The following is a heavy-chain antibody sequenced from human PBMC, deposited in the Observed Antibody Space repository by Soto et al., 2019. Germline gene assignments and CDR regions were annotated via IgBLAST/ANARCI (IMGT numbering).Heavy chain of an antibody. CDR3: ARDKSVYRGHDRRCYYYYGMAV. CDR1: GFTFSSYG. D-gene: IGHD5-12*01. CDR2: IWYDGSNK. J-gene: IGHJ6*02. Sequence: QVQLVESGGGVVQPGRSLRLSCAASGFTFSSYGMHWVRQAPGKGLEWVAVIWYDGSNKYYADSVKGRFTISRDNSKNTLSLQMNSLRAEEMAVYYCARDKSVYRGHDRRCYYYYGMAVWGQGTTVTVSS. V-gene: IGHV3-33*01.